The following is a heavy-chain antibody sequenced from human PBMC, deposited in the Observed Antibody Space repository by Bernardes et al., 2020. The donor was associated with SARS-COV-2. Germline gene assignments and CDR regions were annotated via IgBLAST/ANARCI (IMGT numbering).Heavy chain of an antibody. Sequence: ASVKVSGKASGYTFTGYYIHWVRQAPGQGLEWMGWINPNSGGTIYAQKFQGRVTMTRDTSISTAYMELSRLRSDDTAMYYCALPPSNYDRYGMDVWGQGTTVTVSS. J-gene: IGHJ6*02. CDR3: ALPPSNYDRYGMDV. D-gene: IGHD3-22*01. V-gene: IGHV1-2*02. CDR1: GYTFTGYY. CDR2: INPNSGGT.